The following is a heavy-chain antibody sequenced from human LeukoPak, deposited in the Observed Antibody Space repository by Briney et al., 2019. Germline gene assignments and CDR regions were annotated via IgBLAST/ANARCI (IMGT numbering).Heavy chain of an antibody. D-gene: IGHD6-6*01. V-gene: IGHV4-34*01. CDR3: ARAMSIAARLQTIFDY. Sequence: SETLSLTCAVDGESFNDKYRNWIRQPPGKGLEWIGEINHRGSTTYNPSLKSRVTSSVDTSKNQFSLNLTSVTAADTAVYYCARAMSIAARLQTIFDYWGQGTLVTVSS. CDR2: INHRGST. CDR1: GESFNDKY. J-gene: IGHJ4*02.